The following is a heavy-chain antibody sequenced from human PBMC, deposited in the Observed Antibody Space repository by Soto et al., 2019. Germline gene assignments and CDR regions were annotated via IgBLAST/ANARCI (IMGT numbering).Heavy chain of an antibody. V-gene: IGHV4-59*01. Sequence: PSETLSLTCTVSGGSISSYYWSWIRQPPGKGLEWIGYIYYSGSTNYNPSLKSRVTISVDTSKNQFSLKLSSVTAADTAVYYCARSPYLTGRETWFDPWGQGTLLTVSS. CDR3: ARSPYLTGRETWFDP. CDR1: GGSISSYY. CDR2: IYYSGST. J-gene: IGHJ5*02. D-gene: IGHD3-9*01.